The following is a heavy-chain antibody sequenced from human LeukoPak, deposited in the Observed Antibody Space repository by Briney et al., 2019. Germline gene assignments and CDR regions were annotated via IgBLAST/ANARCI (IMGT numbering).Heavy chain of an antibody. CDR3: ARRIAAAIDY. CDR2: IYYSGRT. Sequence: PTETLSLTCSVSGGSISSYYGGWIRQPPGEGMGWVGSIYYSGRTNYHPSIKSRPTIYVDTSTNQFSLKLRSVAAADTSVYLCARRIAAAIDYWGQGALVTVSS. V-gene: IGHV4-39*01. CDR1: GGSISSYY. J-gene: IGHJ4*02. D-gene: IGHD6-13*01.